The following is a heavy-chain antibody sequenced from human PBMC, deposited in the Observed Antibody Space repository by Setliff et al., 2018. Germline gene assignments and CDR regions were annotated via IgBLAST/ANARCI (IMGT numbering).Heavy chain of an antibody. V-gene: IGHV4-61*09. CDR2: IYTTWST. Sequence: LSETLSLTCTFSVGSVGSDFSYWTWIRQPAGKGPEWIGQIYTTWSTNYNPPLRSRATISLDASKNQFSLSLTSVTAADTAVYYCARVTGFFYVDAWGKGTTVTVS. CDR1: VGSVGSDFSY. J-gene: IGHJ6*03. CDR3: ARVTGFFYVDA.